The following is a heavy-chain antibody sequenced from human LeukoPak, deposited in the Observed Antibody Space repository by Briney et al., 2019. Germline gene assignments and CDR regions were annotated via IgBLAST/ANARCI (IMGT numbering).Heavy chain of an antibody. J-gene: IGHJ4*02. V-gene: IGHV4-59*01. CDR1: GGSIANYY. D-gene: IGHD2-2*01. CDR3: ARDSGSSTSFDC. CDR2: IFYGGST. Sequence: SETLSLTCTVSGGSIANYYWTWIRQPPGKGLEWIGYIFYGGSTNYNPSLKNRVTISVDMSKNQFSLRLSSVTAADTAVYYCARDSGSSTSFDCWGQGTLVTVSS.